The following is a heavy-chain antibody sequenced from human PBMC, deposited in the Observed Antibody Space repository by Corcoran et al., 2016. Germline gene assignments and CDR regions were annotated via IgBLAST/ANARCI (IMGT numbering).Heavy chain of an antibody. V-gene: IGHV3-15*01. CDR3: TTGGEYYDFWSGALLDY. J-gene: IGHJ4*02. CDR2: IKSKTDGGTT. Sequence: EVQLVESGGGLVKPGGSLRLSCAASGFTFSNAWMSWVRQAPGKGLEWVGRIKSKTDGGTTDYAAPVNGRFTISRDDSKNTLYLQMNSRKTEDTAVYYCTTGGEYYDFWSGALLDYWGQGTLVTVSS. CDR1: GFTFSNAW. D-gene: IGHD3-3*01.